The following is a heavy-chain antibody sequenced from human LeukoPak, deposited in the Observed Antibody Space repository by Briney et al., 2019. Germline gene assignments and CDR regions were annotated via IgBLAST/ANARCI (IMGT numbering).Heavy chain of an antibody. D-gene: IGHD5-24*01. V-gene: IGHV4-59*01. Sequence: PSETLSLTCTVSGGSISSYYWSWIRQPPGKGREWIGYIYYSGSTNYNPSLKSRVTISVDTSKNQFSLKLSSVTAADTAVYYCARDGMANGFGYWGQGTLVTVSS. CDR2: IYYSGST. J-gene: IGHJ4*02. CDR3: ARDGMANGFGY. CDR1: GGSISSYY.